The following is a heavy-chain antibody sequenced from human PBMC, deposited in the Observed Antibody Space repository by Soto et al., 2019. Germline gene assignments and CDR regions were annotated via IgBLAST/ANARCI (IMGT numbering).Heavy chain of an antibody. D-gene: IGHD2-15*01. CDR2: ISYDGSNK. J-gene: IGHJ6*02. Sequence: QVQLVESGGGLVQPGRSLRLSCAASGFTFSSYAMHWVRQAPGKGLEWVAVISYDGSNKYYADSVKGRFTISRDNSKNTLYLQMNSLRAEDTAVYYCARDTLLYCSGGSCDGMDVWGQGTTVTVSS. CDR3: ARDTLLYCSGGSCDGMDV. CDR1: GFTFSSYA. V-gene: IGHV3-30-3*01.